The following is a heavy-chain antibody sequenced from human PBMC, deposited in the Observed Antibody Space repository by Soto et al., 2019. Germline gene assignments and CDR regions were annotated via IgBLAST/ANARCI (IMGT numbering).Heavy chain of an antibody. J-gene: IGHJ4*02. Sequence: GSLRLSCAASGFSFNIYAMSWVRQAPGKGLEWVSGISGSGDRTHYVDSVKGRFTISRDNVKNTLYLQMNSLRAEDTALYYCAKASTYEYVWGSFRYYFDYWGQGALVTVSS. D-gene: IGHD3-16*02. V-gene: IGHV3-23*01. CDR1: GFSFNIYA. CDR3: AKASTYEYVWGSFRYYFDY. CDR2: ISGSGDRT.